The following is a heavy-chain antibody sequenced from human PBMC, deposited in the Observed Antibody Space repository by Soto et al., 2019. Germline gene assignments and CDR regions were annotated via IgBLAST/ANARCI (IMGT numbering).Heavy chain of an antibody. Sequence: QVQLQESGPGLVKPSQTLSLTCTVSGGSISSGGYYWSWIRXXXXKGLEWIGYIYYSGSTYYNPSLKRRVTLSVDTSKNQFSLKLSSVTAADTAVYYCARVGGINWFDPWGQGTLVTVSS. CDR1: GGSISSGGYY. J-gene: IGHJ5*02. CDR2: IYYSGST. CDR3: ARVGGINWFDP. V-gene: IGHV4-31*03. D-gene: IGHD1-20*01.